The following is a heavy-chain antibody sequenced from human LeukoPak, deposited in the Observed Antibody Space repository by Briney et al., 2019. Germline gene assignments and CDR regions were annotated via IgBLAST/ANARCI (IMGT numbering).Heavy chain of an antibody. J-gene: IGHJ6*02. Sequence: SVKVSCKASGGTFSSYAISWVRQAPGQGLEWMGGIILIFGTANYAQKFQGRVTITADESTSTAYMELSSLRSEDTAVYYCARGVVVPAANVYYGMDVWGQGTTVTVSS. CDR1: GGTFSSYA. V-gene: IGHV1-69*13. D-gene: IGHD2-2*01. CDR2: IILIFGTA. CDR3: ARGVVVPAANVYYGMDV.